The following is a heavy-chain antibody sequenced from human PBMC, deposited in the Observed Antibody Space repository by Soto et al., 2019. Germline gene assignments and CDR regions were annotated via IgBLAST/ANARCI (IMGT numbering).Heavy chain of an antibody. Sequence: PGGSLRLSCAASGFTVSSNYMSWVRQAPGKGLEWVSVIYSGGSTYYADSVKGRFTISRDNSKDTLYLQMNSLRAEDTAVYYCASDPPGGYYYYYMDVWGKGTTVTVSS. V-gene: IGHV3-66*01. CDR1: GFTVSSNY. J-gene: IGHJ6*03. D-gene: IGHD2-8*02. CDR3: ASDPPGGYYYYYMDV. CDR2: IYSGGST.